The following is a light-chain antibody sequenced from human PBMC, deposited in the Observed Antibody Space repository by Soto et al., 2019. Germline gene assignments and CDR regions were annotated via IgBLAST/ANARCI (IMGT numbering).Light chain of an antibody. J-gene: IGLJ3*02. CDR3: LLYRGTRIWV. CDR1: SGSVSTSYY. CDR2: STN. V-gene: IGLV8-61*01. Sequence: QAVVTQEPSFSVSPGRTVTLTCGWSSGSVSTSYYRSWYQQNPGQAPPTLIYSTNTRSSGVPDRFSGSILGNKAALTITGAEADAESDYYSLLYRGTRIWVFGAGTKLTVL.